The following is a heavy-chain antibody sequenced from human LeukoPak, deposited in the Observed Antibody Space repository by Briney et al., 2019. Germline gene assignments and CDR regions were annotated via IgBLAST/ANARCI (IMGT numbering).Heavy chain of an antibody. CDR2: ISGSGGST. D-gene: IGHD3-22*01. V-gene: IGHV3-23*01. CDR3: AKSCGLSSGYYQGHDAFDI. J-gene: IGHJ3*02. Sequence: PGGSLRLSCAASGFTFSDYYMSWIRQAPGKGLEWVSAISGSGGSTYYADSVKGRFTISRDNSKNTLYLQMNSLRAEDTAVYYCAKSCGLSSGYYQGHDAFDIWGQGTMVTVSS. CDR1: GFTFSDYY.